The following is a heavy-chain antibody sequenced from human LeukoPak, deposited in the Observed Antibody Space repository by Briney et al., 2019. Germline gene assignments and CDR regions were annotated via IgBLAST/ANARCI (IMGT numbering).Heavy chain of an antibody. J-gene: IGHJ3*02. CDR2: IYYSGNT. Sequence: SETLSLTCTVSGGSISGDHWNWIRQPPGKGLEWIGYIYYSGNTNYNPSLKSRVTISVDTSKNQFSLKLNSVTAADTAVYYCARRNDFGIWGQGTMVTVSS. V-gene: IGHV4-59*08. CDR3: ARRNDFGI. CDR1: GGSISGDH.